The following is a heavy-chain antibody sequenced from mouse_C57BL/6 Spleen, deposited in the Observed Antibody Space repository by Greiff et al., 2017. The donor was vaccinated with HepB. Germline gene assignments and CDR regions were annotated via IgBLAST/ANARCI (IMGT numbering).Heavy chain of an antibody. V-gene: IGHV1-82*01. CDR2: IYPGDGDT. CDR1: GYAFSSSW. D-gene: IGHD2-5*01. CDR3: ARSDYSNRFAY. J-gene: IGHJ3*01. Sequence: QVQLQQSGPELVKPGASVKISCKASGYAFSSSWMNWVKQRPGKGLEWIGRIYPGDGDTNYNGKFKGKATLTADKSSSTAYMQLSSLTSADSAVYFCARSDYSNRFAYWGQGTLVTVSA.